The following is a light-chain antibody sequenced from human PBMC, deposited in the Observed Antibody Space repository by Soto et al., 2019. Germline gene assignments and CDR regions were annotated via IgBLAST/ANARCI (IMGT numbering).Light chain of an antibody. CDR2: EGS. V-gene: IGLV2-23*01. J-gene: IGLJ2*01. Sequence: QSVLTQPASVSGSPGQSITISCTGTSSDVGSYNLVSWYQHHPGKAPKLMIYEGSKRPSGVSNRFSGSKSGNTASLTISGLQAEDEADYYCCSYAGSSTGVVFGGGTKVTVL. CDR3: CSYAGSSTGVV. CDR1: SSDVGSYNL.